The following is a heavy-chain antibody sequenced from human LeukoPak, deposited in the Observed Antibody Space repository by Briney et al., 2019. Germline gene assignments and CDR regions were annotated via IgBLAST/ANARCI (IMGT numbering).Heavy chain of an antibody. J-gene: IGHJ4*02. CDR2: INHSGST. CDR3: ARVRSSGYYLYYFDY. D-gene: IGHD3-22*01. CDR1: GGSFSGYY. Sequence: SETLSLTCAVYGGSFSGYYWSWIRQPPGEGLEWIGEINHSGSTNYNPSLKSRVTISVDTSKNQFSLKLSSVTAADTAVYYCARVRSSGYYLYYFDYWGQGTLVTVSS. V-gene: IGHV4-34*01.